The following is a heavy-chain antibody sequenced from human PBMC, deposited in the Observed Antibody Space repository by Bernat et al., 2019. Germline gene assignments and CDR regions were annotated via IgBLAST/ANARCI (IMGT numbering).Heavy chain of an antibody. CDR2: IKHDGSEK. CDR1: GFTFSSYW. Sequence: EVQLVESGGGLVQPGGSLRLSCAASGFTFSSYWMSWVRQAPGKGLEWVANIKHDGSEKYYVDSVKGRFTISRDNAKNSLYLQMNSLRAEDTAVYYCARVITGVRWYFDLWGRGTLVTVSS. CDR3: ARVITGVRWYFDL. J-gene: IGHJ2*01. D-gene: IGHD3-22*01. V-gene: IGHV3-7*01.